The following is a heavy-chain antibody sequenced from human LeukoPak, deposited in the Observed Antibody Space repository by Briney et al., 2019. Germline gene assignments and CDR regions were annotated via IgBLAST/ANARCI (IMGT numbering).Heavy chain of an antibody. Sequence: PGGSLRLSCAASGFTFSGSAMHWVRQASGKGLEWVGRIRSKANSYATAYAVSVKGRFTISRDDSKNTAYLQMNSLKTEDTAVYYCTRHCTEGSTYDFWSGIGNNGMDVWGQGTTVTVSS. CDR3: TRHCTEGSTYDFWSGIGNNGMDV. CDR2: IRSKANSYAT. D-gene: IGHD3-3*01. CDR1: GFTFSGSA. V-gene: IGHV3-73*01. J-gene: IGHJ6*02.